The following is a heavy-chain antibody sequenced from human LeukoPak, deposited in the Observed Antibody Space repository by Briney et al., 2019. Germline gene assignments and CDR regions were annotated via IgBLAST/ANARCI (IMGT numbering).Heavy chain of an antibody. V-gene: IGHV3-7*01. Sequence: GGSLRLSCAASGFGFSGYWMSWVRQAPGKGLEWVANIHPDGGEKYYVDSVKGRFTISRDNAKNSLYLQMNSLRAEDTAVYYCARLTVAGTNYWGQGTLVTVSS. CDR2: IHPDGGEK. CDR1: GFGFSGYW. CDR3: ARLTVAGTNY. J-gene: IGHJ4*02. D-gene: IGHD6-19*01.